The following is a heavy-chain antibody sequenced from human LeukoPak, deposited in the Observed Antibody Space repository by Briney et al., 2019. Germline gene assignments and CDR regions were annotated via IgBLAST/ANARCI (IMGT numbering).Heavy chain of an antibody. CDR2: IYYSGST. V-gene: IGHV4-59*12. CDR3: ARAPLTQFFLPGIAAAGRTGGFDY. J-gene: IGHJ4*02. CDR1: GGSISSYY. D-gene: IGHD6-13*01. Sequence: PSETLSLTCTVSGGSISSYYWSWIRQPPGKGLEWIGYIYYSGSTNYNPSLKSRVTISVDTSKNQFSLKLSSVTAADTAVYYCARAPLTQFFLPGIAAAGRTGGFDYWGQGTLVTVSS.